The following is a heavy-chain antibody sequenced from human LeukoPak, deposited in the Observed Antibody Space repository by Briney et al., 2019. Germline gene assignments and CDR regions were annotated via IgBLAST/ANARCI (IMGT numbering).Heavy chain of an antibody. CDR1: GFTFSNYG. CDR3: AKGAYRLDY. CDR2: IRHDGTNE. Sequence: GESLRLSCAASGFTFSNYGMHWVRQAPGKGVEWLAFIRHDGTNENYADSVRVRFTISRDNSKNTLHLQMNSLRAEDTAVYYCAKGAYRLDYWGQGTLVTVSS. J-gene: IGHJ4*02. D-gene: IGHD3-16*01. V-gene: IGHV3-30*02.